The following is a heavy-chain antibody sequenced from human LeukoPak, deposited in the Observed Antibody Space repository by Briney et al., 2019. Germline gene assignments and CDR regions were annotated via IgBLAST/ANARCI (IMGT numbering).Heavy chain of an antibody. D-gene: IGHD3-22*01. CDR3: ARARRSYYDSSGSRDFDY. CDR1: GGTFSSYA. J-gene: IGHJ4*02. CDR2: IIPIFVTA. V-gene: IGHV1-69*05. Sequence: GASVKVSCKASGGTFSSYAISWVRQAPGQGLEWMGGIIPIFVTANYAQKFQGRVTITTDESTSTAYMELSSLRSEDTAVYYCARARRSYYDSSGSRDFDYWGQGTLVTVSS.